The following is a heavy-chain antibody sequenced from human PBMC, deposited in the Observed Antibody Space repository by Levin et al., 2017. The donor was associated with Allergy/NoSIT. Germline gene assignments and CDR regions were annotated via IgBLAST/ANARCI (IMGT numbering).Heavy chain of an antibody. CDR3: SSNIAAATDDFDI. CDR1: GFTFSSYS. J-gene: IGHJ3*02. Sequence: SCAASGFTFSSYSMNWVRQAPGKGLEWVSSISSSSSYIYYADSVKGRFTISRDNAKNSLYLQMNSLRAEDTAVYYCSSNIAAATDDFDIWGQGTMVTVS. D-gene: IGHD6-13*01. CDR2: ISSSSSYI. V-gene: IGHV3-21*01.